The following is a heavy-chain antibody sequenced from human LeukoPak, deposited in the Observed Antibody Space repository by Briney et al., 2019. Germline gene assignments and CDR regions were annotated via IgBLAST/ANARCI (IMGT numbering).Heavy chain of an antibody. J-gene: IGHJ3*02. CDR1: GFTFRSHD. V-gene: IGHV3-23*01. D-gene: IGHD3/OR15-3a*01. CDR3: VREGPRGLAFDI. Sequence: GGSLRLSCAASGFTFRSHDMSWVRQAPGKGLEWVSGISASGGSTFYADSVKGRFTIPRDNSKNTLYLQMSGLRVEDTAVYYCVREGPRGLAFDIWGQGTMVTVSS. CDR2: ISASGGST.